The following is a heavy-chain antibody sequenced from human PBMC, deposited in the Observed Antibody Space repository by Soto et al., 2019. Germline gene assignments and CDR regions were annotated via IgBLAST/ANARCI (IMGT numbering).Heavy chain of an antibody. V-gene: IGHV3-64D*08. CDR1: GFTFSSYA. J-gene: IGHJ4*02. CDR3: VKERVVVVAPILGYDY. CDR2: ISSNGGST. D-gene: IGHD2-15*01. Sequence: GGSLRLSCSASGFTFSSYAMHWVRQAPGKGLEYVSAISSNGGSTYYADSVKGRFTISRDNSKNTLYLQMSSLRAEDTAVYYCVKERVVVVAPILGYDYWGQGTLVTVSS.